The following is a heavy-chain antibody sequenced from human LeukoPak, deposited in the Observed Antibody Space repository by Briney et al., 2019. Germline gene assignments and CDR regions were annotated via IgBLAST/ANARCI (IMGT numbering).Heavy chain of an antibody. CDR3: VKDSEATFDY. V-gene: IGHV3-48*03. CDR2: ISSTGSSI. CDR1: GFIFSSYD. Sequence: PGGSLRLSCAASGFIFSSYDMNRVRQAPGKGLEWISYISSTGSSIYYADSVKGRFTISRDNAKNSLYLRMNSLRADDTAIYYCVKDSEATFDYWGHGTLVTVSS. J-gene: IGHJ4*01.